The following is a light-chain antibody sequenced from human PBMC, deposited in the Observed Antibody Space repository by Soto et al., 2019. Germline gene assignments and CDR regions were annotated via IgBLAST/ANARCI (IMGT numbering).Light chain of an antibody. CDR1: SSDIGRYDY. CDR2: DVT. Sequence: SVFCTGTSSDIGRYDYVSWCQQHPGKVPKLLIYDVTNRPSGVSNRFSGSKSGNTASLTISGFQAKDETDYYCTSFSPHYSHVFGPGTKFPLL. V-gene: IGLV2-14*03. J-gene: IGLJ1*01. CDR3: TSFSPHYSHV.